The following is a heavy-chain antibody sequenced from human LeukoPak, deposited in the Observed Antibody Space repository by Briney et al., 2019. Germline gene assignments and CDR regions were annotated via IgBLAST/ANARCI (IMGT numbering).Heavy chain of an antibody. J-gene: IGHJ1*01. CDR1: GGSISSSDYY. D-gene: IGHD6-13*01. CDR3: ARHSRSSSTRYFQL. Sequence: SETLSLTCTVSGGSISSSDYYWGWIRQPPGKGLVWIGSIHYSGSTYYNPSLKSRVTISVDTSKNRFSLKLSSVTAADTAVYYCARHSRSSSTRYFQLWGQGTLVTVSS. V-gene: IGHV4-39*01. CDR2: IHYSGST.